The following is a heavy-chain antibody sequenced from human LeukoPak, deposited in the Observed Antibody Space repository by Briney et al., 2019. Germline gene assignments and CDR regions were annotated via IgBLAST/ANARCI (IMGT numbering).Heavy chain of an antibody. CDR2: FDPEDGET. CDR3: ATDRRQGRDYYDSSGYYYGY. D-gene: IGHD3-22*01. CDR1: GYTLTELS. Sequence: ASVKVSCKVSGYTLTELSMHWVRQAPGKGLEWMGGFDPEDGETIYAQKFQGRVTMTEDTSTDTAYMELSSLRSEDTAVYYCATDRRQGRDYYDSSGYYYGYWGQGTLVTVSS. J-gene: IGHJ4*02. V-gene: IGHV1-24*01.